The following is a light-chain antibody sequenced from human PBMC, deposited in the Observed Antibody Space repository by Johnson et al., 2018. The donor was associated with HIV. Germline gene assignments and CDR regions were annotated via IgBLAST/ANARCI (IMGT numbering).Light chain of an antibody. J-gene: IGLJ1*01. CDR2: DNH. Sequence: QSALTQPPSVSAAPGQKVTISCSGSSSNIGNNYVSWYQQVPGTAPKLLIYDNHKRPSGIPDRFSGSKSGPSATLGITGLQTGDEADYYCGTWDSSLTSYVFGAGTKVTVL. CDR1: SSNIGNNY. V-gene: IGLV1-51*01. CDR3: GTWDSSLTSYV.